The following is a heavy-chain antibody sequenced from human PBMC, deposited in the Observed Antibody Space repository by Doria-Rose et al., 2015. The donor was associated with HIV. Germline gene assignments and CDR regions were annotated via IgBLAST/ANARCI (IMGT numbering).Heavy chain of an antibody. CDR2: INDSGST. J-gene: IGHJ4*02. Sequence: PSETLSLTCGVYGGPFSGYYWAWIRQPPGKGLEWIGEINDSGSTNYSPSLNSRFTISVDTSKSQFSLKLSSVTAADTAVYYCARERPRLDYWGQGTLVTVSS. CDR1: GGPFSGYY. CDR3: ARERPRLDY. D-gene: IGHD6-6*01. V-gene: IGHV4-34*01.